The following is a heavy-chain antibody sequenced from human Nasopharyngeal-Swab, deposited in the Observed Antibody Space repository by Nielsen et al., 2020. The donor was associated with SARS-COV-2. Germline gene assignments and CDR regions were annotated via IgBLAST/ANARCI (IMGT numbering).Heavy chain of an antibody. CDR2: ISGGGTST. V-gene: IGHV3-23*01. CDR3: AKLQGYHTSGSYYMLDP. Sequence: VRQAPGKGLEWVSAISGGGTSTYYADSVKGHFTISRGNSKGTLFLQMNSLRAEDTALYYCAKLQGYHTSGSYYMLDPWGQGTLVTVSS. J-gene: IGHJ5*02. D-gene: IGHD3-10*01.